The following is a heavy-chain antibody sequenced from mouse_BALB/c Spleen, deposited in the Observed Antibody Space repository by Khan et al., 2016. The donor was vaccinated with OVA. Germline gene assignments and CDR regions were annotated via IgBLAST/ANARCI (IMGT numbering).Heavy chain of an antibody. Sequence: QIQLVQSGPELKKPGETVKISCKASGYTFTDYSMHWVKQAPGKGLKWMGWINTETDEPTYADDFKGRFAFSSETSASTAYLQLNNLKNEDTATYFCARGDYGSGIYGSMDYWGQGTSVTVSA. CDR2: INTETDEP. J-gene: IGHJ4*01. D-gene: IGHD1-1*01. CDR1: GYTFTDYS. V-gene: IGHV9-2-1*01. CDR3: ARGDYGSGIYGSMDY.